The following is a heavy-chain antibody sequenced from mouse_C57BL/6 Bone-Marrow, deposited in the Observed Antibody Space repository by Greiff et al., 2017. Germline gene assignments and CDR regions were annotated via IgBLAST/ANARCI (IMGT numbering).Heavy chain of an antibody. CDR1: DSEVFPIAY. Sequence: QVQLQQSGSELRSPGSSVKLSCKDFDSEVFPIAYMSWVRQKPGHGFEWIGGILPSIGRTIYGEKFEDKATLDADTLSNTAYLELNSLTSEDSAIYYCARSFSGTVVATEYFDVWGTGTTVTVSS. CDR2: ILPSIGRT. J-gene: IGHJ1*03. D-gene: IGHD1-1*01. V-gene: IGHV15-2*01. CDR3: ARSFSGTVVATEYFDV.